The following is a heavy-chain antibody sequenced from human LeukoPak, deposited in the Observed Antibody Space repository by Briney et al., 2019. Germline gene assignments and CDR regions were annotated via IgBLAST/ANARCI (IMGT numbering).Heavy chain of an antibody. J-gene: IGHJ4*02. CDR2: IRYDGSNK. CDR3: AKGGEKYCGGDCYLKYFDY. Sequence: SGGSLRLSCAASGFTFSSYGMHWVRQAPGKGLEWVAFIRYDGSNKYYADSVKGRFTISRDNSKNTLYLQMNSLRAEDTALYYCAKGGEKYCGGDCYLKYFDYWGQGTLVTVSS. V-gene: IGHV3-30*02. CDR1: GFTFSSYG. D-gene: IGHD2-21*02.